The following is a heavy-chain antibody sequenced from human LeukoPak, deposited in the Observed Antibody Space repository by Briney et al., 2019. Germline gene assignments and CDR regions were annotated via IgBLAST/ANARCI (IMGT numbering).Heavy chain of an antibody. D-gene: IGHD6-13*01. CDR3: VRDRGIASTGGYGMDV. CDR2: IHSGGIT. V-gene: IGHV3-53*01. J-gene: IGHJ6*02. CDR1: GFTFSSYA. Sequence: GGSLRLSCSASGFTFSSYAMHWVRQAPGTGLEWVSIIHSGGITHYADSVKGRFTIPRDNSKNTLYLQMNSLRAGDTAVYYCVRDRGIASTGGYGMDVWGQGTTVTVSS.